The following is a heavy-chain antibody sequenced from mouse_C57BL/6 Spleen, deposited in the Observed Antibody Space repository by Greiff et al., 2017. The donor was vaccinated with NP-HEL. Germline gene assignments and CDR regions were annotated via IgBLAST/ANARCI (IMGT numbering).Heavy chain of an antibody. D-gene: IGHD1-2*01. CDR3: TRVGITRGYFDV. Sequence: EVQLVESGEGLVKPGGSLKLSCAASGFTFSSYAMSWVRQTPEKRLEWVAYISSGGDYIYYADTVKGRFTISRDNARNTLYLQMSSLKSEDTAMYYCTRVGITRGYFDVWGTGTTVTVSS. CDR1: GFTFSSYA. V-gene: IGHV5-9-1*02. CDR2: ISSGGDYI. J-gene: IGHJ1*03.